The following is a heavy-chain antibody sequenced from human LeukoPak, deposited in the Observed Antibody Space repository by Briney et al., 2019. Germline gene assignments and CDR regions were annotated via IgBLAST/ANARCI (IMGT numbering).Heavy chain of an antibody. Sequence: SGGSLRLSCAASGFTFSSYWMNWARQAPGKGLEWVSSISSSSSYIYYADSVKGRFTISRDNAKNSLYLQMNSLRAEDTAVYYCARDPQGPYCSSTSCPELSYGMDVWGQGTTVTVSS. V-gene: IGHV3-21*01. CDR1: GFTFSSYW. D-gene: IGHD2-2*01. CDR3: ARDPQGPYCSSTSCPELSYGMDV. CDR2: ISSSSSYI. J-gene: IGHJ6*02.